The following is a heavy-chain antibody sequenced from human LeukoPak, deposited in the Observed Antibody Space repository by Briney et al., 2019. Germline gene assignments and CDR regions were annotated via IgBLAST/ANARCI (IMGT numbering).Heavy chain of an antibody. CDR2: ISSSSSYI. CDR1: GFTFSSYS. Sequence: PGGSLRLSCAASGFTFSSYSMNWVRQAPGKGLEWVSSISSSSSYIYYADSVKGRSTISRDNAKNSLYLQMNSLRAEDTAVYYCARVRGRNWFDPWGQGTLVTVSS. V-gene: IGHV3-21*01. D-gene: IGHD3-10*01. CDR3: ARVRGRNWFDP. J-gene: IGHJ5*02.